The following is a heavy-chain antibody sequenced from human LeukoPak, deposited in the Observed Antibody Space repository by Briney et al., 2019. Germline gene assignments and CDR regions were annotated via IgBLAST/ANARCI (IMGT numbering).Heavy chain of an antibody. CDR2: ITSSSTYI. CDR3: ARGAHSAGF. D-gene: IGHD1-26*01. J-gene: IGHJ4*02. Sequence: GGSLRLSCAASGFTFSAYSMNWVRQAPGKGLEWVSSITSSSTYIYYADSVRGRFTISRDNAKNSLYLQMNSLRAEDTAVYYCARGAHSAGFWGQGTLVTVSS. CDR1: GFTFSAYS. V-gene: IGHV3-21*01.